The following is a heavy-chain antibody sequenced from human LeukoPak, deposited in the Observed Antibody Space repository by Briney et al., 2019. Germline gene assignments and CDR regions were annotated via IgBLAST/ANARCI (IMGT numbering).Heavy chain of an antibody. CDR2: ISYDGSNK. CDR1: GFTFSSYA. D-gene: IGHD3-22*01. CDR3: ARDLRWLLDY. V-gene: IGHV3-30-3*01. Sequence: GGSLRLSCAASGFTFSSYAMSWVRQAPGKGLEWVAVISYDGSNKYYADSVKGRFTISRDNSKNTLYLQMNSLRAEDTAVYYCARDLRWLLDYWGQGTLVTVSS. J-gene: IGHJ4*02.